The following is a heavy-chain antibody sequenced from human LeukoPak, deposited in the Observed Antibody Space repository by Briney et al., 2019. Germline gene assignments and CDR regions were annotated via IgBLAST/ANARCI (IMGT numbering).Heavy chain of an antibody. J-gene: IGHJ5*02. CDR2: INSDGSST. D-gene: IGHD3-22*01. CDR3: AQKPYYDSSGYYSA. CDR1: GFTFSSYW. Sequence: GGSLRLSCAASGFTFSSYWMHWVRQAPGKGLGWVSRINSDGSSTNYADSVKGRFTISRDNAKNTLYLQMNSLRAEDTAVYYCAQKPYYDSSGYYSAWGQGTLVTVSS. V-gene: IGHV3-74*01.